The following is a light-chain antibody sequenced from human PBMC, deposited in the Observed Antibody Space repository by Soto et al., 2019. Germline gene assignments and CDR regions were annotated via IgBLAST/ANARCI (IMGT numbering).Light chain of an antibody. V-gene: IGKV1-33*01. CDR3: LQDHSYPWT. CDR2: DVS. CDR1: QDIKSR. Sequence: DIQMTQSPSSLSASVGDRVTITCQASQDIKSRLNWYQQRPGEAPKLLIYDVSNLQTGVPSRFSGSGSASEFILTISSLQPEDLASYYCLQDHSYPWTFGQGTKVDIK. J-gene: IGKJ1*01.